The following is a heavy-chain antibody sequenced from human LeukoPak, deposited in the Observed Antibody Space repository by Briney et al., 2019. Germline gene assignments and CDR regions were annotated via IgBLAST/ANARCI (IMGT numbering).Heavy chain of an antibody. CDR2: IRSTANGYAT. CDR3: ARGSYSGSYDQPFDY. V-gene: IGHV3-73*01. D-gene: IGHD1-26*01. J-gene: IGHJ4*02. CDR1: GFTFSGSA. Sequence: GGSLRLSCAASGFTFSGSALHWVRQASGKGLEWVGRIRSTANGYATAYAASVKGRFTISRDDSKNTAYLQMDSLKTEDTAVYYCARGSYSGSYDQPFDYWGQGTLVTVSS.